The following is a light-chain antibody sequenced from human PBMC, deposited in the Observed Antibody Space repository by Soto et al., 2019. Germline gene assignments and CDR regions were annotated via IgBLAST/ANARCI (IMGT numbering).Light chain of an antibody. J-gene: IGKJ1*01. V-gene: IGKV3-15*01. CDR1: QSVSSSY. Sequence: EIVLTQSPGTLSLSLGDRATLSCRASQSVSSSYLAWYQQKPGQAPRLLIYDASTRATGIPARFSGSGSGTDFTLTISSLQSEDFAVYYCQHYDNWPPWTFGQGTKVDIK. CDR2: DAS. CDR3: QHYDNWPPWT.